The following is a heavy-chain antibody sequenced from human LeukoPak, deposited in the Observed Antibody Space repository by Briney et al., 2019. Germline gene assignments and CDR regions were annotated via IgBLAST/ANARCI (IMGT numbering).Heavy chain of an antibody. Sequence: GGSLRLSCAASGFTISNSWMDWVRQAPGKGLEWVANIKQDGSEKYYVDSVKGRFTISRDNAKNSLYLQMNSLRAEDTAVYYCSRSLDSWGQGTLVTVSP. CDR2: IKQDGSEK. CDR3: SRSLDS. V-gene: IGHV3-7*05. CDR1: GFTISNSW. J-gene: IGHJ4*02.